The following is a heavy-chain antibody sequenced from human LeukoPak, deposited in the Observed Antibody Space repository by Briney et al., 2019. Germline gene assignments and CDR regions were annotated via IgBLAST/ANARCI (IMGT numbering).Heavy chain of an antibody. D-gene: IGHD5-12*01. V-gene: IGHV1-2*02. CDR1: GYTFTGYY. CDR3: ARAGGYGRKTLDY. Sequence: ASVKASCKASGYTFTGYYMHWVRQAPGQGLEWMGWINPNSGGTNYAQKFQGRVTMTRDTSISTAYMELSRLRSDDTAVYYCARAGGYGRKTLDYWGQGTLVTVSS. J-gene: IGHJ4*02. CDR2: INPNSGGT.